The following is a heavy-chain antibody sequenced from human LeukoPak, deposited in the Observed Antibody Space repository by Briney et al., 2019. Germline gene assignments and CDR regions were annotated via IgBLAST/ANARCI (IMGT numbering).Heavy chain of an antibody. V-gene: IGHV1-18*01. CDR3: ARARAGYSYAAYYMDV. J-gene: IGHJ6*03. D-gene: IGHD5-18*01. CDR2: ISAYNGNT. Sequence: ASVKVSCKASGYTFTSYGISWVRQAPGQGLEWMGWISAYNGNTNYAQKLQGRVTMTTDTSTSTAYMELRSLRSDDTAVYYCARARAGYSYAAYYMDVWGKGTTVTISS. CDR1: GYTFTSYG.